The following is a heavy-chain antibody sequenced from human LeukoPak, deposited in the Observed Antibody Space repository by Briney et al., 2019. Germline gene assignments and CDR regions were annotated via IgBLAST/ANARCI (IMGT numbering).Heavy chain of an antibody. CDR3: ARRRVDIVATTPTTVTTTWYFDL. V-gene: IGHV5-51*01. CDR1: GYSFTSYW. D-gene: IGHD5-12*01. Sequence: KTGESLKISCKGSGYSFTSYWIGWVRQMPGKGLEWMGIIYPGDSDTRYSPSFQGQVTISADKSISTAYLQWSSLKASDTAMYYCARRRVDIVATTPTTVTTTWYFDLWGRGTLVTVSS. J-gene: IGHJ2*01. CDR2: IYPGDSDT.